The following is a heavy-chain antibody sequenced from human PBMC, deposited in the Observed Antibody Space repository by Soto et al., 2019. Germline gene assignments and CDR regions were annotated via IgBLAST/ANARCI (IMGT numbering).Heavy chain of an antibody. D-gene: IGHD3-10*01. CDR3: ARPDYGSGSYYFDY. V-gene: IGHV3-30-3*01. CDR1: GFTFSSYA. J-gene: IGHJ4*02. Sequence: GGSLRLSCAASGFTFSSYAMHWVRQAPGKGLEWVAVISYDGSNKYYADSVKGRFTISRDNSKNTLYLQMNSLRAEDTAVYYCARPDYGSGSYYFDYWGQGTLVTVSS. CDR2: ISYDGSNK.